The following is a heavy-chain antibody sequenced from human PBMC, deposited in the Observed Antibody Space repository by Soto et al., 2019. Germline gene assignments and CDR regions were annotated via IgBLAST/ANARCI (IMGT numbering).Heavy chain of an antibody. CDR2: IYYSERS. J-gene: IGHJ4*02. CDR1: GGSISSGDYY. CDR3: ASVSLPTVTPYYFDY. D-gene: IGHD4-17*01. V-gene: IGHV4-30-4*01. Sequence: QVQLQESGPGLVKPSQPLSLTCTVSGGSISSGDYYWSGIRQPPGKGLEWIGSIYYSERSYSNPSLQSRVTRSVATSKNQFSLKLSSVTAADTAVYYGASVSLPTVTPYYFDYWGQGTLVTVSS.